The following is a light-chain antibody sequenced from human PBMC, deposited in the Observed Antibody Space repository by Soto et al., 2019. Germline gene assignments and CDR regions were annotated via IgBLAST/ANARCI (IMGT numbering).Light chain of an antibody. J-gene: IGLJ1*01. CDR1: SSDVGGYNY. Sequence: QSVLTQPRSVSGSPGQSVTISCTGTSSDVGGYNYVSWYQQHPGKAPKLMIYDVSKRLSGVPDRFSGSKSGNTASLTISGLQAEDEADYYCCSYAGRYTLDVFGTGTKVTVL. V-gene: IGLV2-11*01. CDR3: CSYAGRYTLDV. CDR2: DVS.